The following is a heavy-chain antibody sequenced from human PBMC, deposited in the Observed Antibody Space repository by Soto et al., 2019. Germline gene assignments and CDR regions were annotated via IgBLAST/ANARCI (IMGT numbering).Heavy chain of an antibody. Sequence: QLQLQESGSGLVKPSQTLSLTCAVSGGSISSGGYSWSWIRQPPGKGLEWIGYIYHSGSTYYNPSLKSRVTISVDRSKNQFSLKLSSVTAADTAVYYCARGDGYRSSSFDYWGQGTLVTVSS. CDR2: IYHSGST. D-gene: IGHD6-6*01. CDR1: GGSISSGGYS. J-gene: IGHJ4*02. V-gene: IGHV4-30-2*01. CDR3: ARGDGYRSSSFDY.